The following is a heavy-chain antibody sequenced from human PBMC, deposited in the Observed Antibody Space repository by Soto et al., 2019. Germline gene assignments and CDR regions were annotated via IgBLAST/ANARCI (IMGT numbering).Heavy chain of an antibody. CDR1: GGSISSSSYY. CDR3: ARLTWVPSILTFDY. CDR2: IYYSGST. Sequence: SETLSLTCTVSGGSISSSSYYWGWIRQPPGKGLEWIGSIYYSGSTYYNPSLKSRVTISVDTSKNQFSLKLISVTAADTAVYYCARLTWVPSILTFDYWGQGTLVTVSS. D-gene: IGHD2-21*02. J-gene: IGHJ4*02. V-gene: IGHV4-39*01.